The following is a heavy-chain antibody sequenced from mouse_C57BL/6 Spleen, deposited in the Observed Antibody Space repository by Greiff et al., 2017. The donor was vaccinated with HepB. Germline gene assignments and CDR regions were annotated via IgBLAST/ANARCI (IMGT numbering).Heavy chain of an antibody. Sequence: EVQLQQSGAELVKPGASVKLSCTASGFNIKDYYMHWVKQRTEQGLEWIGRIDPEDGDTKYAPKFQGKATITADTSSNTAYLQLSSLTSEDTAVYYCARKCNFWYFDVWGTGTTVTVSS. V-gene: IGHV14-2*01. CDR1: GFNIKDYY. D-gene: IGHD2-1*01. J-gene: IGHJ1*03. CDR3: ARKCNFWYFDV. CDR2: IDPEDGDT.